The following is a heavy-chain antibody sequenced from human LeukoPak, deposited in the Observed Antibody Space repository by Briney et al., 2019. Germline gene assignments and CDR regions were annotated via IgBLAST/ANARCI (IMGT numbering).Heavy chain of an antibody. CDR1: GGSISSYY. V-gene: IGHV4-59*08. J-gene: IGHJ4*02. CDR2: IYYSGST. Sequence: SETLSLTCSVSGGSISSYYWSWIRQPPGKGLEWIGYIYYSGSTNYNPSLKSRVTISVDTSKNQFSLKLSSVTAADTAVYYCARLAYCGGDCYSGGLFDYWGQGTLVTVSS. CDR3: ARLAYCGGDCYSGGLFDY. D-gene: IGHD2-21*02.